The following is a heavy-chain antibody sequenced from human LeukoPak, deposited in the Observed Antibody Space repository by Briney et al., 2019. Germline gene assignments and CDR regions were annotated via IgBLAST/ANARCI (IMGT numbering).Heavy chain of an antibody. J-gene: IGHJ5*02. CDR1: APSISMYY. V-gene: IGHV4-59*08. CDR3: ARHEGGSSTSCKKKVPKSFDP. Sequence: SESLSLTCTLAAPSISMYYSSWVRQPPGKWMGWVGYISYIVSTNYNPSLKCRATLSVDTSKNQFSLKLSSATATATTVYYCARHEGGSSTSCKKKVPKSFDPWGQGTLVTVSS. CDR2: ISYIVST. D-gene: IGHD2-2*01.